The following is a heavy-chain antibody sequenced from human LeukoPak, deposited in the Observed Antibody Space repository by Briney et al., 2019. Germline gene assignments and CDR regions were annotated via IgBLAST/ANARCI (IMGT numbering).Heavy chain of an antibody. J-gene: IGHJ5*02. D-gene: IGHD3-3*01. V-gene: IGHV4-34*01. Sequence: SETLSLTCAVYGGSFSGYYWSWIRQPPGKGLEWIGEINHSGSTNYNTSLKSRVTISVDTSKNQFSLKLSSVTAADTAVYYCARVSLITIFGVVINNWFDPWGQGTLVTVSS. CDR3: ARVSLITIFGVVINNWFDP. CDR1: GGSFSGYY. CDR2: INHSGST.